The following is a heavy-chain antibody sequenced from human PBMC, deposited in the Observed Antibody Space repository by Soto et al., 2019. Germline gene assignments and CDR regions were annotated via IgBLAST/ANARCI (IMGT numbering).Heavy chain of an antibody. D-gene: IGHD2-21*01. CDR1: GGTHNNYA. CDR3: TIWWAAVRYQYCVLDV. Sequence: QVHLLQSGSEVRKPGSSVKVSCKASGGTHNNYAFTWVRQARGQGLEWVGGIIPIFATVVYAQRFEGRVTITADTSTGPAYMEPANLSVDYSAVYFCTIWWAAVRYQYCVLDVWGRGTAITVSS. CDR2: IIPIFATV. V-gene: IGHV1-69*06. J-gene: IGHJ6*02.